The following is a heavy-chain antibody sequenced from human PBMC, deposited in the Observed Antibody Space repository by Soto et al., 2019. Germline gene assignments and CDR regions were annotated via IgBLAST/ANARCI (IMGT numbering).Heavy chain of an antibody. CDR1: GFTFDDYA. CDR2: INWNSGSI. D-gene: IGHD6-13*01. Sequence: EVQLVESGGGLVQPGRSLRLSCAASGFTFDDYAMHWVRQVPGKGLEWVSGINWNSGSIGYADSVKGRFAISRDNAKNSLHLQMNSLRAEDTAFYYCVKDESINWYSGHFLHCGQGTLVTVSS. CDR3: VKDESINWYSGHFLH. V-gene: IGHV3-9*01. J-gene: IGHJ1*01.